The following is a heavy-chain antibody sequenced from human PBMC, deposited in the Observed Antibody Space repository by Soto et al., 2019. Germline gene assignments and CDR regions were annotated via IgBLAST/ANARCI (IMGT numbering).Heavy chain of an antibody. CDR3: ASVIGAATAFDY. Sequence: GASVKVSCKASGYTFTSYAMHWVRQAPGQGLEWMGIINPSGGSTSYAQKFQGRVTMTRDTSTSTVYMELSSLRSEDTAVYYCASVIGAATAFDYWGQGTLVTVSS. CDR1: GYTFTSYA. V-gene: IGHV1-46*01. D-gene: IGHD6-25*01. J-gene: IGHJ4*02. CDR2: INPSGGST.